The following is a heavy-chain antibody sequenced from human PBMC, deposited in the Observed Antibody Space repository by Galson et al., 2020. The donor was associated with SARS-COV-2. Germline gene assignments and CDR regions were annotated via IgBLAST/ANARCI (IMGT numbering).Heavy chain of an antibody. CDR1: GFTFSSYS. J-gene: IGHJ4*02. CDR2: ISRSSSYT. D-gene: IGHD5-12*01. Sequence: GGSLRLSCAASGFTFSSYSMNWVRQAPGKGLEWVSSISRSSSYTYYADPVKGRFTISRDNAQNSLYLQMNSLRAEVTAVDYCASWGPRSDIVATIVYYWGQGSLVTVAS. CDR3: ASWGPRSDIVATIVYY. V-gene: IGHV3-21*01.